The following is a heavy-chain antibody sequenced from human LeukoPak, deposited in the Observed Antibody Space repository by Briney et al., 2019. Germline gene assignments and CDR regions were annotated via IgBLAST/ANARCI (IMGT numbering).Heavy chain of an antibody. CDR1: GGTFGSYA. Sequence: ASVKVSCKASGGTFGSYAISWVRQAPGQGLEWMGGIIPIFGTANYAQKFQGRVTITADESTSTAYMELSSLRSEDTAVYYCAREGSANEEGFDYWGQGTLVTVSS. J-gene: IGHJ4*02. V-gene: IGHV1-69*13. CDR2: IIPIFGTA. D-gene: IGHD4/OR15-4a*01. CDR3: AREGSANEEGFDY.